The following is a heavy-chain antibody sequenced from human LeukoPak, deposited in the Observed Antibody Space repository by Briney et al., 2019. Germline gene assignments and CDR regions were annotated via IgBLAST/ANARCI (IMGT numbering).Heavy chain of an antibody. CDR1: GGSISSSSYY. CDR3: ARDFEGSGWYPRGYYFDY. CDR2: IYYSGST. J-gene: IGHJ4*02. V-gene: IGHV4-39*07. Sequence: PSETLSLTCTVSGGSISSSSYYWGWIRQPPGKGLEWIGSIYYSGSTYYKSSLKSRVTISVDTSKNQFSLKLSSVTAADTAVYYCARDFEGSGWYPRGYYFDYWGQGTLVTVSS. D-gene: IGHD6-19*01.